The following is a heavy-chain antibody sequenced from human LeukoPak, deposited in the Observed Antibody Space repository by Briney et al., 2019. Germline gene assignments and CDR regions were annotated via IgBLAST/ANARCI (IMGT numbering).Heavy chain of an antibody. V-gene: IGHV4-59*01. CDR1: GGSISSYY. Sequence: SETLSLTCTVSGGSISSYYWSWIRQPPGKGLEWIGYIYYSGSTNYNPSLKSRVTISVDTSKNQFSLKLSSVTAADTAVYYCARVSIQTYYYGSGSYNYGMDVWGQGTTVTVSS. CDR3: ARVSIQTYYYGSGSYNYGMDV. J-gene: IGHJ6*02. CDR2: IYYSGST. D-gene: IGHD3-10*01.